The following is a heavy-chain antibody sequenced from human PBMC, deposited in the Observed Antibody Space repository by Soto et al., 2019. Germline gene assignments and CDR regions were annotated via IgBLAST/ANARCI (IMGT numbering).Heavy chain of an antibody. Sequence: GGSLRLSCVASGFDFRSYEMNWVRQAPGKGLERVSNIRANDESIYYADSAKGRVSVSRDNAKNSLFLEMNSLRVDDTAVYYCARETLRDAIDIWGQGTMVTVSS. CDR2: IRANDESI. J-gene: IGHJ3*02. CDR1: GFDFRSYE. CDR3: ARETLRDAIDI. V-gene: IGHV3-48*03.